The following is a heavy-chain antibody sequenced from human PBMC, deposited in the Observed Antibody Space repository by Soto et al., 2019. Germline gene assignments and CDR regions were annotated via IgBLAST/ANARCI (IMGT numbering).Heavy chain of an antibody. V-gene: IGHV3-53*01. CDR1: GFTVSSNY. CDR2: IYSGGST. Sequence: GSLRLSCAASGFTVSSNYMSWVRQAPGKGLEWVSVIYSGGSTYYADSVKGRFTISRDNSKNTLYLQMNSLRAEDTAVYYCAKDHCSGGSCYSVYYYYGMDVWGQGTTVTVSS. CDR3: AKDHCSGGSCYSVYYYYGMDV. D-gene: IGHD2-15*01. J-gene: IGHJ6*02.